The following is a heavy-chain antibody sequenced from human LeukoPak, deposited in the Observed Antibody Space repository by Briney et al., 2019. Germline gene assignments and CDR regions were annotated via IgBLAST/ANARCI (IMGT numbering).Heavy chain of an antibody. CDR2: INPNSGGT. V-gene: IGHV1-2*02. D-gene: IGHD3-3*01. J-gene: IGHJ6*03. Sequence: ASVKVSCKASGYTFTGYYMHWVRQAPGQGLEWMGWINPNSGGTNYAQKLQDRVTMTTDTSMSTAYMELRSLRSDDTAVYCCARGVVVVPAADDPSENPPPDYDFWSGYYLTYYYYYMDVWGKGTTVTVSS. CDR1: GYTFTGYY. CDR3: ARGVVVVPAADDPSENPPPDYDFWSGYYLTYYYYYMDV.